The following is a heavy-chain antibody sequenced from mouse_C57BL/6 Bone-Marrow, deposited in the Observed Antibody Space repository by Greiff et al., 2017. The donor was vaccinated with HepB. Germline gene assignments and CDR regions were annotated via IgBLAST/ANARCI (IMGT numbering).Heavy chain of an antibody. Sequence: QVQLQQPGAELVMPGASVKLSCKASGYTFTSYWMHWVKQRPGQGLEWIGEIDPSDSYTNYNQKFKGKSTLTVDKSSSTAYMQLSSLTSEDSAVYYCARYGIYLDYWGQGTTLTVSS. CDR3: ARYGIYLDY. CDR1: GYTFTSYW. J-gene: IGHJ2*01. V-gene: IGHV1-69*01. D-gene: IGHD2-1*01. CDR2: IDPSDSYT.